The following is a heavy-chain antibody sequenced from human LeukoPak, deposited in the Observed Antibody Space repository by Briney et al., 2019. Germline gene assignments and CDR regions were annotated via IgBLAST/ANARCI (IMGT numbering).Heavy chain of an antibody. V-gene: IGHV1-18*01. Sequence: ASVKVSCKASGYTFTSYGISWVRQAPGQGLEWMGWISAYNGNTNYAQKLQGRVTMATDTSTSTAYMELRSLRSDDTAVYYCASSADYYGSGSYLDYWGQGTLVTVSS. J-gene: IGHJ4*02. D-gene: IGHD3-10*01. CDR1: GYTFTSYG. CDR2: ISAYNGNT. CDR3: ASSADYYGSGSYLDY.